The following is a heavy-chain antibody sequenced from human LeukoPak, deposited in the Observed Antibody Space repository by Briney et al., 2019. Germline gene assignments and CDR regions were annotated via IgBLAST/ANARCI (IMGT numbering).Heavy chain of an antibody. CDR2: INHSGST. CDR3: ARGLSTMVRGVIRFHNWFDP. J-gene: IGHJ5*02. CDR1: GGSFSGYY. D-gene: IGHD3-10*01. Sequence: PPETLSLTCAVYGGSFSGYYWSWIRQPPGKGLEWIGEINHSGSTNYNPSLKSRVTISVDTSKNQFSLKLSSVTAADTAVYYCARGLSTMVRGVIRFHNWFDPWGQGTLVTVSS. V-gene: IGHV4-34*01.